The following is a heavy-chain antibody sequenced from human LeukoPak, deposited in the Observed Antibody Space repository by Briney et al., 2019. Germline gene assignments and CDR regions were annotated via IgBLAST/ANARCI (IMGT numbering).Heavy chain of an antibody. D-gene: IGHD2-15*01. CDR3: AREDYCSGGSCYSGYFQH. Sequence: SETLSLTCTVSGGSISSYYWSWIRQPPGKGLEWIGYIYYSGTTNYNPSLKSRVTISVDTSKNQFSLKLSSVTAADTAVYYCAREDYCSGGSCYSGYFQHWGQGTLVTVSS. V-gene: IGHV4-59*01. J-gene: IGHJ1*01. CDR2: IYYSGTT. CDR1: GGSISSYY.